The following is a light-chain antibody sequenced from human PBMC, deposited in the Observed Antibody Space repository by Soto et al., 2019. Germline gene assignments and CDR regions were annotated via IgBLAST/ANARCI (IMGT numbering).Light chain of an antibody. J-gene: IGKJ3*01. CDR2: DAS. V-gene: IGKV3-11*01. CDR1: QSVSSY. Sequence: EIVLTQSPATLSLSPGERATLSCRASQSVSSYLAWYQQKPGQAPRLLIYDASNRATRIPSRFSGSGSGTDFTLTISSLEPEDFAVYYCQQRSTCPLFTFGPWTKVDTK. CDR3: QQRSTCPLFT.